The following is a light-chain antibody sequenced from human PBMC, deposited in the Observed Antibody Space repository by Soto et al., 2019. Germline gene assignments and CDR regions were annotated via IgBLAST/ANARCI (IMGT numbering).Light chain of an antibody. J-gene: IGKJ1*01. CDR1: QGIGNY. Sequence: DIQMTQSPPSLSASVGDRVTITCRASQGIGNYLAWYQQKPGKVPKLLIYGASTLQSGVPSRFSGSGSSTDFTLTISSLRPEDVATYYCQKYDRAPRTVGPETRVEIK. CDR2: GAS. V-gene: IGKV1-27*01. CDR3: QKYDRAPRT.